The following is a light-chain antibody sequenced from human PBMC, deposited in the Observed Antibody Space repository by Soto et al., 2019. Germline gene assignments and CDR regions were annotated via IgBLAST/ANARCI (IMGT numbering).Light chain of an antibody. CDR3: AAWDDSLKGWV. V-gene: IGLV1-44*01. J-gene: IGLJ3*02. Sequence: QLVLTQPPSASGTPGQRVTISCSGSSSNIGSKTVNWYQQVPGTAPKLLIYSNNQRPSGVPDRFSGSKSGASASLAISGLQSEDEADYYCAAWDDSLKGWVFGGGTQLTVL. CDR2: SNN. CDR1: SSNIGSKT.